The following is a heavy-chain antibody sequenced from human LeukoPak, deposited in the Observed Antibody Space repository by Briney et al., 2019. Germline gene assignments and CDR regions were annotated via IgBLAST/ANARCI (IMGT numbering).Heavy chain of an antibody. V-gene: IGHV4-4*02. CDR3: AKAGGSKTYGDYYFDY. J-gene: IGHJ4*02. CDR1: GGSISSSNW. D-gene: IGHD4-17*01. Sequence: SETLSLTCAVSGGSISSSNWWNWVRQSPGKGLEWIGEISHTGSTNYNPSLKSRVTISEDKSKNQFSLKLTSVTAADTAVYYCAKAGGSKTYGDYYFDYWGQGTLVTVSS. CDR2: ISHTGST.